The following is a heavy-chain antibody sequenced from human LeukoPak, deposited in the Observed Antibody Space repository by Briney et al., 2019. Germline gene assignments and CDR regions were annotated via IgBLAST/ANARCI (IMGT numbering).Heavy chain of an antibody. CDR2: ISWNSGSI. CDR1: GFTFSSYG. Sequence: PGRSLRLSCAASGFTFSSYGMHWVRQAPGKGLEWVSGISWNSGSIDYADSVKGRFTISRDNAKNSLYLQMNSLRAEDTALYYCAKDKFGGDQQLVRGYDYWGQGILVTVSS. V-gene: IGHV3-9*01. J-gene: IGHJ4*02. CDR3: AKDKFGGDQQLVRGYDY. D-gene: IGHD6-13*01.